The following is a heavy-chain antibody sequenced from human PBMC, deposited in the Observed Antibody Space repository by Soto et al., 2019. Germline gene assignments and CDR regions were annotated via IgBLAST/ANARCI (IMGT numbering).Heavy chain of an antibody. CDR3: ARLEGLATISYYFDY. J-gene: IGHJ4*02. CDR2: IYYRGNT. CDR1: GDVINSGNYY. V-gene: IGHV4-39*01. Sequence: PSESVCLTGSVAGDVINSGNYYWGWIRQPPGKGLEWIGSIYYRGNTYYNPSLKTRVTISLDKSKSQFSLKLNSVTAADSAVYFCARLEGLATISYYFDYWGQGTLVTVSS. D-gene: IGHD3-9*01.